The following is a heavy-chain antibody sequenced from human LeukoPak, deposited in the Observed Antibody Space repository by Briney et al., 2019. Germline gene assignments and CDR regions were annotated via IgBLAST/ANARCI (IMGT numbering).Heavy chain of an antibody. CDR1: GFTFSSYG. Sequence: GGSLRLSCAASGFTFSSYGMHWVRQAPGKGLEWVAVISYDGSNKYYADSVKGRFTISRDNSKNTLYLQMNSLRAEDTAVYYCAKDPQLSIAARPGSDYWGQGTLVTVSS. CDR2: ISYDGSNK. V-gene: IGHV3-30*18. CDR3: AKDPQLSIAARPGSDY. D-gene: IGHD6-6*01. J-gene: IGHJ4*02.